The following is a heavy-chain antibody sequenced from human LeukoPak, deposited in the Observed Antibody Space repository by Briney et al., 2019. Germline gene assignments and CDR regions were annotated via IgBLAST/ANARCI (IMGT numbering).Heavy chain of an antibody. V-gene: IGHV4-59*08. J-gene: IGHJ3*02. Sequence: SETLSLTCTVSGGSIGSYSWNWIWQSPGTGLEWIGYVYYSTSTMYNPSLRSRVTISVDTSKNQFSLKLSSVTAADTAVYYCARLKARDAFDIWGQGTMVTVSS. CDR3: ARLKARDAFDI. CDR1: GGSIGSYS. CDR2: VYYSTST.